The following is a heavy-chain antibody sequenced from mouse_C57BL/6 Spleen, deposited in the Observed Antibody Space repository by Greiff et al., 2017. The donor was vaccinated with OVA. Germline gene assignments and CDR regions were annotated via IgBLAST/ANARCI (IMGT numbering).Heavy chain of an antibody. Sequence: QVQLQQPGAELVKPGASVKLSCKASGYTFTSYWMQWVKQRPGQGLEWIGEIDPSDSYTNYNQKFKGKATLTVDTSSSTAYMQLSSLTSEDSAVYYCARKEGWDHYDAMDYWGQGTSVTVSS. CDR1: GYTFTSYW. CDR2: IDPSDSYT. J-gene: IGHJ4*01. D-gene: IGHD3-3*01. V-gene: IGHV1-50*01. CDR3: ARKEGWDHYDAMDY.